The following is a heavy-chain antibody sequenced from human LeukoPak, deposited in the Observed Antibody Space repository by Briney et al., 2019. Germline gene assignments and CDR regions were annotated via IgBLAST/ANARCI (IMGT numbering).Heavy chain of an antibody. CDR3: ARDHPPYSGSYRRSYYFDY. D-gene: IGHD1-26*01. J-gene: IGHJ4*02. CDR1: GYTFTSYY. CDR2: INPSGGGT. Sequence: ASVKVSCKASGYTFTSYYMHWVRQAPGQGLEWMGIINPSGGGTSYAQKFQGRVTMTRDTSTSTVYMELSSLRSEDTAVYYCARDHPPYSGSYRRSYYFDYWGQGTLVTVSS. V-gene: IGHV1-46*01.